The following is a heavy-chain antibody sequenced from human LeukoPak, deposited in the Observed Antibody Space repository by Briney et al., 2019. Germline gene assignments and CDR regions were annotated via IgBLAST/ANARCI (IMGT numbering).Heavy chain of an antibody. D-gene: IGHD6-13*01. J-gene: IGHJ6*03. CDR2: INPNSGGT. Sequence: ASVKVSCKASGYTFTGYYMHWVRQAPGQGLEWMGWINPNSGGTNYAQKFQGRVTMTRDTSISTAYMELSRLSSDDTAVYYCARGGPGIAAAGEYYYYYMDVWGKGTTVTVSS. CDR1: GYTFTGYY. CDR3: ARGGPGIAAAGEYYYYYMDV. V-gene: IGHV1-2*02.